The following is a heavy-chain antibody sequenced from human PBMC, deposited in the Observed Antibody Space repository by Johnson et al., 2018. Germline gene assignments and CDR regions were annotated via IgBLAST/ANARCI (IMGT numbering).Heavy chain of an antibody. CDR3: AKDGIPWEHGAFDI. J-gene: IGHJ3*02. V-gene: IGHV3-9*01. CDR1: GFTFDDYA. CDR2: ISWNSGSI. Sequence: QLVESGGGLVQPGRSLRLSCSASGFTFDDYAMHWVRQAPGKGLEWVSGISWNSGSIGYADSVKGRFTISRDNAKNSLYLQMNSLRAEDTALYYCAKDGIPWEHGAFDIWGQGTMVTVSS. D-gene: IGHD1-26*01.